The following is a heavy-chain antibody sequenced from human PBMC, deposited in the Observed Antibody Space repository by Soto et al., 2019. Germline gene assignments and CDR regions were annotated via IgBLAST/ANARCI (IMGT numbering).Heavy chain of an antibody. CDR3: ARFWRGPAAIYYYYGMDV. CDR2: IYYSGST. D-gene: IGHD2-2*01. J-gene: IGHJ6*02. V-gene: IGHV4-31*03. Sequence: PSETLSLTCTVSGGSISSGGYYWSWIRQHPGKGLERIGYIYYSGSTYYNPSLKSRVTISVDTSKNQFSLKLSSVTAADTAVYYCARFWRGPAAIYYYYGMDVWGQGTTVTVSS. CDR1: GGSISSGGYY.